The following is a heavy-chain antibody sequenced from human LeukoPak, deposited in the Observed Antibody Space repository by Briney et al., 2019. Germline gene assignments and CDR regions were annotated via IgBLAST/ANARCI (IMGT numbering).Heavy chain of an antibody. V-gene: IGHV1-69*06. J-gene: IGHJ4*02. CDR2: IIPIFGTP. CDR3: AKSRELSLYYFDY. CDR1: GGTFSSYA. D-gene: IGHD3-16*02. Sequence: SVKVSCKASGGTFSSYAISWVRQAPGQGLEWMGGIIPIFGTPNYAQKFQGRVTITADKSTSTAYMELSSLRSEDTAVYYCAKSRELSLYYFDYWGQGTLVTVSS.